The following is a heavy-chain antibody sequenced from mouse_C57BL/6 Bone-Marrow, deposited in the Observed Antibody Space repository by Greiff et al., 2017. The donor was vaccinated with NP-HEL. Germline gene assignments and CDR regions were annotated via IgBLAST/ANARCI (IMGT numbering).Heavy chain of an antibody. CDR2: IYPGSGGT. CDR3: GSWIGGFRLLGD. CDR1: GYTFTSYW. V-gene: IGHV1-55*01. Sequence: QVQLQQPGAELVKPGASVKMSCKASGYTFTSYWINWVKQRPGQGLEWIGEIYPGSGGTNYNEKFKGKATLTVDTSSSTAYMQLSSLTSEDSAVSYCGSWIGGFRLLGDRGHAALVTVAA. D-gene: IGHD3-1*01. J-gene: IGHJ3*01.